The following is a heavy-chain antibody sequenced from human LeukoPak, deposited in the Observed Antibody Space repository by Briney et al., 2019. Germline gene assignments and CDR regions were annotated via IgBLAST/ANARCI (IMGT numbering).Heavy chain of an antibody. Sequence: ASVKVSCKASGYTFTGYYIHWVRQAPGQGLEWMGWINPNSGGTNYAQKFQGRVTMTRDTSISTAYMELSRLRSDDTAVYYCARGYDSSGYNPYYFDYWGQGTLVTVSS. CDR1: GYTFTGYY. V-gene: IGHV1-2*02. D-gene: IGHD3-22*01. CDR2: INPNSGGT. J-gene: IGHJ4*02. CDR3: ARGYDSSGYNPYYFDY.